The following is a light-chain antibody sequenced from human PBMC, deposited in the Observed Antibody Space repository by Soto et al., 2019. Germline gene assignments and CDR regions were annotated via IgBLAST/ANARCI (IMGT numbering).Light chain of an antibody. CDR3: HKYNSALLT. V-gene: IGKV1-27*01. Sequence: DIQMTQSPSSLSASVGDRVTITCRASQGIYNYLAWYQQKPGKAPKLLIYAASTLEAGIPSRFSGSGSGTEFTLTISSLQTEDVATYYCHKYNSALLTFGQGTRLEIK. CDR2: AAS. J-gene: IGKJ5*01. CDR1: QGIYNY.